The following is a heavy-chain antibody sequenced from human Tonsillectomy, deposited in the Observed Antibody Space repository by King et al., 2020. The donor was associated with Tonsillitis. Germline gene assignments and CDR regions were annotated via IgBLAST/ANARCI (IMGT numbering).Heavy chain of an antibody. Sequence: VQLQQWGAGLLKPSETLSLTCAVYGGSFSGYYWNWIRQPPGKGLEWIGEISHSGTTNYNPSLKSRVTISVDTSKNQFSLKLSPVTAADTAVYYCAAPVPVAINWGQGTLVTVSS. CDR3: AAPVPVAIN. CDR1: GGSFSGYY. D-gene: IGHD2-2*01. CDR2: ISHSGTT. J-gene: IGHJ4*02. V-gene: IGHV4-34*01.